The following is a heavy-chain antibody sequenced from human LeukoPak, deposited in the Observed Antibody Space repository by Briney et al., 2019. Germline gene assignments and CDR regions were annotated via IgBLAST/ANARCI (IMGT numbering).Heavy chain of an antibody. V-gene: IGHV3-33*01. CDR3: VVGSGYDFVDY. D-gene: IGHD5-12*01. J-gene: IGHJ4*02. CDR1: GFTFSSYG. CDR2: IWYDGSNK. Sequence: GGSLRLSCAASGFTFSSYGMHWVRQAPGKGLEWVAVIWYDGSNKYYADSVKGRFTISRDNSKNTLYLQMNSLRAEDTAVYYCVVGSGYDFVDYWGQGTLVTVSS.